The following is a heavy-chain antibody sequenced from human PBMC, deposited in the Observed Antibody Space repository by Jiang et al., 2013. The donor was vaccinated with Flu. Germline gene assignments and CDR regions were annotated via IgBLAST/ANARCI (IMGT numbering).Heavy chain of an antibody. D-gene: IGHD3-10*01. V-gene: IGHV4-39*07. J-gene: IGHJ5*01. CDR2: IYYTGNA. Sequence: PGLVKPSETLSLTCTVSGGSISTSSYYWGWIRQPPGKGLQWIGSIYYTGNAYYNPSLKSRVTISIDTSKNQFSLKLTSVTAADTAVYYCAIGVFGESLGFWGHGTLVTVSS. CDR1: GGSISTSSYY. CDR3: AIGVFGESLGF.